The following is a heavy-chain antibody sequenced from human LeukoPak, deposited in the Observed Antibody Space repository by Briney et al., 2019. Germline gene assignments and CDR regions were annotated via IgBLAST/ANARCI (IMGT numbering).Heavy chain of an antibody. Sequence: PGGSLRLSCTASGFTFDDHAISWVRQAPGKGLEWVGFIRSKAYGGTTEHAASVKGRFTISRADSISIAYLHMTSLKTEDTAVYYCTRRPIQLWLYSGMDVWGQGTTVIVSS. CDR3: TRRPIQLWLYSGMDV. D-gene: IGHD5-18*01. J-gene: IGHJ6*02. CDR1: GFTFDDHA. V-gene: IGHV3-49*04. CDR2: IRSKAYGGTT.